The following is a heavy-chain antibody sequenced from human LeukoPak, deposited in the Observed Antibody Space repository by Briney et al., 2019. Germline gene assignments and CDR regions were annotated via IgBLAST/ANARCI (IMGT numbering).Heavy chain of an antibody. D-gene: IGHD3-10*01. V-gene: IGHV1-2*02. CDR2: INPNSGGT. J-gene: IGHJ5*02. CDR1: GYTSNGYY. Sequence: GASVKVSCKASGYTSNGYYKHWVRQAPGQGLEWMGWINPNSGGTNYAQKFQGRVTMTRDTSISTAYMELSRLRSDDTAVYYCARGIGPWAKVRGVISNWFDPWGQGTLVTVSS. CDR3: ARGIGPWAKVRGVISNWFDP.